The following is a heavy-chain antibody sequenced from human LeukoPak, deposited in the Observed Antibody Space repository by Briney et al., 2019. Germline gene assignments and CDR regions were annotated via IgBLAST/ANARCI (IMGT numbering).Heavy chain of an antibody. D-gene: IGHD3-16*02. Sequence: SETLSLTCAVYGGSFSGYFWSWIRQPPGKGLRWIGEINHSGSTNYNPSLKSRVTISVDTSKNQFSLKLSSVTAADTAVYYCARGYDYVWGSYRFYFDYWGQGTLVTVSS. CDR3: ARGYDYVWGSYRFYFDY. CDR2: INHSGST. J-gene: IGHJ4*02. V-gene: IGHV4-34*01. CDR1: GGSFSGYF.